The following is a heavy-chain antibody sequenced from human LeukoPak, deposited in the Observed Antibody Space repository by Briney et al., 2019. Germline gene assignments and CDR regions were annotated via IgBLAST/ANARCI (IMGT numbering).Heavy chain of an antibody. CDR3: AREGSCSGGSCYFPTGWFDL. V-gene: IGHV1-46*01. CDR2: INPSGGST. J-gene: IGHJ5*02. Sequence: ASVKVSCKASGYTFTSYYMHWVRQAPGQGLEWMGIINPSGGSTSYAQKFQGRVTMTRDTSTSTVYMELSSLRSDDTAVYYCAREGSCSGGSCYFPTGWFDLWGQGTLVTVSS. D-gene: IGHD2-15*01. CDR1: GYTFTSYY.